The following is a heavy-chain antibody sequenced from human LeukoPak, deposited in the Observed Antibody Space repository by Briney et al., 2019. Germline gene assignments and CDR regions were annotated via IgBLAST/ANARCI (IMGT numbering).Heavy chain of an antibody. Sequence: RSGGSLRLSCAASGFTFSSYSMNWVRQAPGKGLEWVSSISSSSSYIYYADSVKGRFTISRDNSKNTLYLQMNSLRAEDTAVYYCARDPHIVATISQTPYYFDYWGQGTLVTVSS. D-gene: IGHD5-12*01. CDR2: ISSSSSYI. CDR3: ARDPHIVATISQTPYYFDY. V-gene: IGHV3-21*01. CDR1: GFTFSSYS. J-gene: IGHJ4*02.